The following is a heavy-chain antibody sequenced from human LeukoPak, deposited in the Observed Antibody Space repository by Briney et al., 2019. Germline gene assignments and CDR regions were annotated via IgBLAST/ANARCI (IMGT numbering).Heavy chain of an antibody. D-gene: IGHD5-24*01. V-gene: IGHV4-34*01. CDR1: GGSFNGYY. J-gene: IGHJ4*02. CDR3: TRGRFSWRAPSAF. Sequence: PSETLSLTCAVSGGSFNGYYWTWIRQPPGKGLEWLGEIDHTGTSDYDPSLKSRITISLDISKKQLSLKLRYVTAADTALYFCTRGRFSWRAPSAFWGQGTLVSVSS. CDR2: IDHTGTS.